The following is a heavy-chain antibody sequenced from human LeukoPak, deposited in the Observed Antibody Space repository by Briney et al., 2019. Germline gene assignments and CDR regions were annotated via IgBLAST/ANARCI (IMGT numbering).Heavy chain of an antibody. Sequence: SETLSLTCTVSGGSICSYYWSWIRQPPGKGLEWIGYIYYSGSTNYNPSLKSRVTISVDTSKNQFSLKLSSVTAADTAVYYCASLHWGDYDSSGYLVDYWGQGTLVTVSS. J-gene: IGHJ4*02. V-gene: IGHV4-59*12. CDR3: ASLHWGDYDSSGYLVDY. D-gene: IGHD3-22*01. CDR1: GGSICSYY. CDR2: IYYSGST.